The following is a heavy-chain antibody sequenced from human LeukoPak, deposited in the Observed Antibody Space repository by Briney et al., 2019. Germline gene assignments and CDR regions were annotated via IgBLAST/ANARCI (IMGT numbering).Heavy chain of an antibody. CDR3: ARDGSAGRKCDY. Sequence: GGSLRLSCAASGFTFSTYTMNWVRQAPGKGLEWISYITTTSSAIYYADSVRGRFTISRDNARNSLYLQMNSLRAEDTAVYYCARDGSAGRKCDYWGQGTLVTASS. D-gene: IGHD6-13*01. CDR1: GFTFSTYT. V-gene: IGHV3-48*01. CDR2: ITTTSSAI. J-gene: IGHJ4*02.